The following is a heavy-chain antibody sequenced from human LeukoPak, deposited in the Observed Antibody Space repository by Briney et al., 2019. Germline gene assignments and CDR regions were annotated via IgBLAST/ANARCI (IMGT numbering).Heavy chain of an antibody. J-gene: IGHJ5*02. V-gene: IGHV3-66*01. CDR1: GITVSTNY. CDR2: IYSGGST. CDR3: ARENDYGNNWFDP. Sequence: GGSLRLSCAASGITVSTNYMNWVRQAPGKGLEWVSVIYSGGSTYYADSVKGRLTISRDNSKNTLSLQMNSLRAEDTAVYYCARENDYGNNWFDPWGQGTLVTVSS. D-gene: IGHD4-17*01.